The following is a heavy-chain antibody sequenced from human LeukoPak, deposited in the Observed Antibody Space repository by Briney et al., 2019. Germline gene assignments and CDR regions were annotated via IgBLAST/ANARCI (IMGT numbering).Heavy chain of an antibody. Sequence: GGSLRLSCAASEFTFSNYVMNWVRQAPGKGLEWVSAISGSGGSTYYADSVKGRFTISRDNSKNTLYLQMNSLRAEDTAVYYCAKDPVPETYYYDSSGYYYGYWGQGTLVTVSS. CDR1: EFTFSNYV. D-gene: IGHD3-22*01. CDR2: ISGSGGST. J-gene: IGHJ4*02. CDR3: AKDPVPETYYYDSSGYYYGY. V-gene: IGHV3-23*01.